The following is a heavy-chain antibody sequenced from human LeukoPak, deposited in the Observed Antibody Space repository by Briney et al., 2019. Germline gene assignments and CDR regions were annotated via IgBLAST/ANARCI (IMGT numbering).Heavy chain of an antibody. CDR2: ISSSSSTI. D-gene: IGHD3-3*02. V-gene: IGHV3-48*01. CDR3: ARAVISIFDN. Sequence: PGGSPRLSCAASGFTLGSYTMNWVCQAPGKGLEWVSYISSSSSTIQYADSVKGRFTISRDNAENSLYLQMNSLGVEDTAVYYCARAVISIFDNWGQGTLVTVSS. J-gene: IGHJ4*02. CDR1: GFTLGSYT.